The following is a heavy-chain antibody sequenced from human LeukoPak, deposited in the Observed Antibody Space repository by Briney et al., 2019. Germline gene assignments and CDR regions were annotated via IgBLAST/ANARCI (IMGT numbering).Heavy chain of an antibody. CDR3: ARDHERQWLVLDY. D-gene: IGHD6-19*01. J-gene: IGHJ4*02. CDR2: TYYGSKWYN. Sequence: SQTLSLTCAISGDSVSSNSAAWNWIRQSPSRGLEWLGRTYYGSKWYNDYAVSVKSRITVNPDTSKNQFSLQLNSVTPEDTAVYYCARDHERQWLVLDYWGQGTLVTVSS. V-gene: IGHV6-1*01. CDR1: GDSVSSNSAA.